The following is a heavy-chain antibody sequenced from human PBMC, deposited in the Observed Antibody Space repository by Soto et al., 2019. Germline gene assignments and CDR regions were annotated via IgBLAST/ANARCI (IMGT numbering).Heavy chain of an antibody. V-gene: IGHV3-30*18. CDR1: GFTFSSYG. Sequence: GGSLRLSCAASGFTFSSYGMHWARQAPGKGLEWVAVISYDGSNKYYVDSVKGRFAISRDNSTNTLYLQMNSLSAEDTAVYYCAKETTRFAVPVALDYWGQGTLVTVSS. CDR3: AKETTRFAVPVALDY. D-gene: IGHD2-2*01. CDR2: ISYDGSNK. J-gene: IGHJ4*02.